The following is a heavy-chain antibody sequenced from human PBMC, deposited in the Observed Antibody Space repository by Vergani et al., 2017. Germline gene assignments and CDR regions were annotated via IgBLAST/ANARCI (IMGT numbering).Heavy chain of an antibody. CDR3: ASQDDHNGNPGAFDI. V-gene: IGHV4-31*03. CDR1: GGSLSSGSYY. Sequence: QLQLQESGSGLVKPSQTLSLTCTVSGGSLSSGSYYWSWVRQRPGKGLEWIGYIYNSGSTYYNPSLKSRVTISVDASKNQFSLKLSSVTAADTAVYYCASQDDHNGNPGAFDIWGQGTKVTVSS. J-gene: IGHJ3*02. CDR2: IYNSGST. D-gene: IGHD4-23*01.